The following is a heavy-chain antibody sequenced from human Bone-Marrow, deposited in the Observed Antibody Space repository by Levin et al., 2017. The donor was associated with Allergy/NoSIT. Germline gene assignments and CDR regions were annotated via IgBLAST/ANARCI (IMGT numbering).Heavy chain of an antibody. V-gene: IGHV3-23*01. CDR2: ISGSGGST. J-gene: IGHJ4*02. Sequence: GESLKISCAASGFTFSSYAMSWVRQAPGKGLEWVSAISGSGGSTYYADSVKGRFTISRDNSKNTLYLQMNSLRAEDTAVYYCAKDLVPLSIAAREDGRFDYWGQGTLVTVSS. CDR3: AKDLVPLSIAAREDGRFDY. D-gene: IGHD6-6*01. CDR1: GFTFSSYA.